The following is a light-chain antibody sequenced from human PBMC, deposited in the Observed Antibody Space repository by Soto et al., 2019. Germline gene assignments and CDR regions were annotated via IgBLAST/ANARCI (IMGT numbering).Light chain of an antibody. CDR2: EVS. CDR1: SSDVGGYNY. CDR3: SSYTSSSIYYV. Sequence: QSALTQPASVSGSPGQSITMSCTGNSSDVGGYNYVSWYQQHPGKAPKLMIYEVSNRPSGVSNRFSGSKSGHTASLTISGLQAEDEADYYCSSYTSSSIYYVFGTGTKLTVL. J-gene: IGLJ1*01. V-gene: IGLV2-14*01.